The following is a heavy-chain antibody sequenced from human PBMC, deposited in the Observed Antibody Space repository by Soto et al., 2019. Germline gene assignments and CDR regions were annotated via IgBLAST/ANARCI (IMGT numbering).Heavy chain of an antibody. CDR2: ISYDGSNK. V-gene: IGHV3-30-3*01. J-gene: IGHJ6*02. D-gene: IGHD2-15*01. Sequence: GGSLRLSCAASGFTFSSYAMHWVRQAPGKGLEWVAVISYDGSNKYYADSVKGRFTISRDDSKNTLYLQMNSLRAEDTAVYYCARDPLGYCSGGSCYPSVLNYYGMDVWGQGTTVTVSS. CDR1: GFTFSSYA. CDR3: ARDPLGYCSGGSCYPSVLNYYGMDV.